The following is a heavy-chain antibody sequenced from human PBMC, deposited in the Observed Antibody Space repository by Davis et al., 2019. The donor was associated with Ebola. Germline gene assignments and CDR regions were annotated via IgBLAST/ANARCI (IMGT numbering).Heavy chain of an antibody. CDR1: GGSFSVYY. D-gene: IGHD4-11*01. V-gene: IGHV4-34*01. J-gene: IGHJ6*02. CDR3: ARGRGSYSTRIYYYYGMDV. Sequence: PSETLSLTCAVYGGSFSVYYWSWIRQPPGKGLEWIGEINHSGSTNYNPSLKSRVTISVDTSKNQFSLKLSSVTAADTAVYYCARGRGSYSTRIYYYYGMDVWGQGTTVTVSS. CDR2: INHSGST.